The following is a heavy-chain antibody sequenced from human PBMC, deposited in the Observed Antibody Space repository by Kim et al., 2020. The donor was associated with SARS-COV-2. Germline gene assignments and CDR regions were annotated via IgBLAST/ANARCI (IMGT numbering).Heavy chain of an antibody. CDR3: AREGIAARPWFDP. CDR1: GGSVSSGSYY. V-gene: IGHV4-61*01. Sequence: SETLSLTCTVSGGSVSSGSYYWSWIRQPPGKGLEWIGYIYYSGSTNYNPSLKSRVTISVDTSKNQFSLKLSSVTAADTAVYYCAREGIAARPWFDPWGQGTLVTVSS. CDR2: IYYSGST. J-gene: IGHJ5*02. D-gene: IGHD6-6*01.